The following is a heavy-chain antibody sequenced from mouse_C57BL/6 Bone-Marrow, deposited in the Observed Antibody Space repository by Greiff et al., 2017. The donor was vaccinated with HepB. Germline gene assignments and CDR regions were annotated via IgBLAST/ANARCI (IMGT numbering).Heavy chain of an antibody. CDR3: ARDARAMDY. Sequence: EVKVVESGGGLVQSGRSLRLSCATSGFTFSDFYMEWVRQAPGKGLEWIAASRNKANDYTTEYSASVKGRFIVSRDTSQSILYLQMNALRAEDTAIYYCARDARAMDYWGQGTSVTVSS. V-gene: IGHV7-1*01. CDR2: SRNKANDYTT. CDR1: GFTFSDFY. J-gene: IGHJ4*01.